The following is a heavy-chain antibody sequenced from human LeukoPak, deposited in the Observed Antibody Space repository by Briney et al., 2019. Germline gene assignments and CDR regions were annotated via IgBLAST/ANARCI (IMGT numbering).Heavy chain of an antibody. CDR2: IFPIRGIA. Sequence: AVNVSCQSCVGIFSSYTISWVRQAPGQGLEWMGGIFPIRGIANYAQKLQGRVTITADKSTSTAYMELSSLRAEDTAVYYCARAPLSLIQTGTTESMPDNWFDPWGQGTLVTVSS. CDR3: ARAPLSLIQTGTTESMPDNWFDP. D-gene: IGHD1-7*01. J-gene: IGHJ5*02. V-gene: IGHV1-69*10. CDR1: VGIFSSYT.